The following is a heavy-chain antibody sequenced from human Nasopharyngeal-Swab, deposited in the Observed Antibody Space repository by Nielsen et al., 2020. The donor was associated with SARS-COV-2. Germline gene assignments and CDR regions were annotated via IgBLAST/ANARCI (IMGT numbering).Heavy chain of an antibody. D-gene: IGHD6-13*01. CDR2: IYSGGST. CDR3: ARAIRMYSSSWTYYYYGMDV. CDR1: GFTVSSNY. J-gene: IGHJ6*02. Sequence: GASLKISCAASGFTVSSNYMSWVRQAPGKGLEWVSVIYSGGSTYYADSVKGRFTISRDNSKNTLYLQMNSLRAEDTAVYYCARAIRMYSSSWTYYYYGMDVWGQGTTVTVSS. V-gene: IGHV3-53*01.